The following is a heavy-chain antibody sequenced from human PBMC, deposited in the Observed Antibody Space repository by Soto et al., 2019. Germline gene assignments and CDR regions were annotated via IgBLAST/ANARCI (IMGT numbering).Heavy chain of an antibody. D-gene: IGHD3-22*01. J-gene: IGHJ5*01. Sequence: QVQLVESGGGVVQPGRSLRLTCAASGFIFSGSGMHWVRQAPGKGLEWVALVSNGGIRKYYEDSVKGRFTISRDNAENTLYLQMTSLTAEVTAVYYCARCVGVSIYDNSCNYDSWGQGTLVTVSS. V-gene: IGHV3-30*03. CDR2: VSNGGIRK. CDR1: GFIFSGSG. CDR3: ARCVGVSIYDNSCNYDS.